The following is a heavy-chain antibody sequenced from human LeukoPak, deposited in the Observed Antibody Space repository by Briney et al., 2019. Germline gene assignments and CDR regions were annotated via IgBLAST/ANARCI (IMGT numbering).Heavy chain of an antibody. Sequence: RASVKVSCKASGNSISNYAVSWVRQAPGQGLEWMGWISGYNGNTKFLQKLQDRVTMTTDTSTTTAYMELRNLRPDDTAVYYRARDQYGFWGSSTYWGQGTLVTVSS. CDR3: ARDQYGFWGSSTY. V-gene: IGHV1-18*01. D-gene: IGHD3-3*01. J-gene: IGHJ4*02. CDR1: GNSISNYA. CDR2: ISGYNGNT.